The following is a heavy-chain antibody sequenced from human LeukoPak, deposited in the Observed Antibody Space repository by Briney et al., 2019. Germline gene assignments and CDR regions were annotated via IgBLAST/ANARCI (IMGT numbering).Heavy chain of an antibody. CDR3: ARDWRYALTMIVVVMYYYYYGMDV. CDR2: SSAYNGNT. Sequence: GASVKVSCKASGYTSTGYYMHLVRQAPGQGLEWMGWSSAYNGNTNYAQKLQGRVTMTTDTSTSTAYMELRSLRSDDTAVYYCARDWRYALTMIVVVMYYYYYGMDVWGQGTTVTVSS. CDR1: GYTSTGYY. D-gene: IGHD3-22*01. V-gene: IGHV1-18*04. J-gene: IGHJ6*02.